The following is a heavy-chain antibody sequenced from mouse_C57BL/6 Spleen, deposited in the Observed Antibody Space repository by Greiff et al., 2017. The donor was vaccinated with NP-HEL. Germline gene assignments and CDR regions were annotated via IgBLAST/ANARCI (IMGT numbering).Heavy chain of an antibody. V-gene: IGHV1-82*01. CDR3: ARSGLSRYYYAMDY. Sequence: QVQLKQSGPELVKPGASVKISCKASGYAFSSSWMNWVKQRPGKGLEWIGRIYPGDGDTNYNGKFKGKATLTADKSSSTAYMQLSSLTSEDSAVYFCARSGLSRYYYAMDYWGQGTSVTVSS. CDR1: GYAFSSSW. D-gene: IGHD1-1*02. CDR2: IYPGDGDT. J-gene: IGHJ4*01.